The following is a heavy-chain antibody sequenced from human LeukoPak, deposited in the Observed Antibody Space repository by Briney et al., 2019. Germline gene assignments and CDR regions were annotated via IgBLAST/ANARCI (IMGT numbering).Heavy chain of an antibody. J-gene: IGHJ4*02. CDR3: ASLRWLQFGFDY. V-gene: IGHV4-39*01. CDR2: VYYTGGT. CDR1: GGSITSSSYY. Sequence: PSETLSLTCSVSGGSITSSSYYWGWIRQPPEKGLEWIGSVYYTGGTYYSPSLKSRVTISVDTSKNQFSLKLSSVTAADTAVYYCASLRWLQFGFDYWGQGTLVTVSS. D-gene: IGHD5-24*01.